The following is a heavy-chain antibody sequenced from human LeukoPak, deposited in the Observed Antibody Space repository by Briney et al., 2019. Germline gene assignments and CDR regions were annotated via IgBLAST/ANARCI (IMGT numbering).Heavy chain of an antibody. V-gene: IGHV3-7*01. Sequence: GRSLRLSCTASGFTFSDYWMTWVRQAPGKGPEWVANIKQDGSQRYYVDSVRGRFTISGDNAKNSLFLQMNGLRAEDTAVYYCARRGGSSSRRSPIDYWGQGTLVTVSS. CDR1: GFTFSDYW. CDR3: ARRGGSSSRRSPIDY. J-gene: IGHJ4*02. D-gene: IGHD6-6*01. CDR2: IKQDGSQR.